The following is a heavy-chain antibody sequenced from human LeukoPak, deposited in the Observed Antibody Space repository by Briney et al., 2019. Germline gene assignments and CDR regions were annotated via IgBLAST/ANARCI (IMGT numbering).Heavy chain of an antibody. CDR1: GFIFNDYA. CDR2: ISASGGKT. V-gene: IGHV3-23*01. CDR3: AKWTRTTLFRGDRARFDS. Sequence: GGSLRLSCAASGFIFNDYAMSWVRQVPGKGLECVSVISASGGKTYYADSVKGRFTISRDTSKTTISLQMNSLRVEDSAVYYCAKWTRTTLFRGDRARFDSWGQGTLVTVSS. J-gene: IGHJ4*02. D-gene: IGHD3-10*01.